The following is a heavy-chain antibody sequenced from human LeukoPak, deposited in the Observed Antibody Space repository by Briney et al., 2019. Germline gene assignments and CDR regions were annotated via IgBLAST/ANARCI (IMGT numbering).Heavy chain of an antibody. Sequence: GGSLRLSCAVSGFTVSGNYMSWVRQAPGKGLEWVSLIYSGGTTYYADSVKGRFTISRDNSKNTLYLQMNSLRAEDTAVYYCAREKIVVAIVDYWGQGTLVTVSS. J-gene: IGHJ4*02. CDR2: IYSGGTT. CDR1: GFTVSGNY. V-gene: IGHV3-53*01. D-gene: IGHD2-2*01. CDR3: AREKIVVAIVDY.